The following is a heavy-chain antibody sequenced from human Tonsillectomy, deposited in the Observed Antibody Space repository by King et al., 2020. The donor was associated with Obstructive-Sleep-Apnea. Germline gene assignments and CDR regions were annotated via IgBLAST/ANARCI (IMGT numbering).Heavy chain of an antibody. J-gene: IGHJ6*02. D-gene: IGHD6-13*01. Sequence: VQLVESGGGLVQPGGSRRLSCAASGFTFIKYDLHWVGQATGKGLEWVSAMGPSGDTYYPDSVKGRFTISRENAKNSWYLQVNSLRAGDTAVYYCARAVSSTWDYYYGMDVWGQGTTVTVSS. V-gene: IGHV3-13*01. CDR1: GFTFIKYD. CDR2: MGPSGDT. CDR3: ARAVSSTWDYYYGMDV.